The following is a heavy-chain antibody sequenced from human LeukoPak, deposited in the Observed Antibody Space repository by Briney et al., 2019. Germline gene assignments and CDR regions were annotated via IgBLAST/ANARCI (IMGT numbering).Heavy chain of an antibody. V-gene: IGHV3-23*01. CDR3: AKHPAVGSYYYMDV. D-gene: IGHD2-15*01. CDR1: GFTFSNYA. Sequence: SGGSLRLSCAASGFTFSNYAMSWVRQAPGKGLQWVSAISASGATTYYADSLKGRFTISRDNSKNTLYLLVDSLRAEDTAVYYCAKHPAVGSYYYMDVWGKGTTVTVSS. CDR2: ISASGATT. J-gene: IGHJ6*03.